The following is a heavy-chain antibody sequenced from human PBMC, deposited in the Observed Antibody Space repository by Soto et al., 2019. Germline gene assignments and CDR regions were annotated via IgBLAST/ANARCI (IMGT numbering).Heavy chain of an antibody. V-gene: IGHV3-13*01. CDR3: ARGQEVGAHFFDS. J-gene: IGHJ4*02. D-gene: IGHD2-15*01. CDR1: GFTFSGFD. Sequence: XESLRLSCEASGFTFSGFDMHWVRQPTGKGLEWVSTMKGRFTISRDNAKNSLSLQMNSLRAGDTAVYFCARGQEVGAHFFDSCGQRTQVTVSS.